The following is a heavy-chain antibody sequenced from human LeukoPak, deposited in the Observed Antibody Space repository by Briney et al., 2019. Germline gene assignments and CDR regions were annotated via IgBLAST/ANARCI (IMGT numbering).Heavy chain of an antibody. CDR3: AGPLLTYYSDSSAYS. D-gene: IGHD3-22*01. J-gene: IGHJ4*02. CDR1: GGSISSSSYY. V-gene: IGHV4-39*01. CDR2: IYYSGST. Sequence: SETLSLTCTVSGGSISSSSYYWGWIRQPPGKGLEWIGIIYYSGSTSYNPSLKSRVTISIDTSKNQYSLKLSSVTAADTAVYYCAGPLLTYYSDSSAYSWGQGTLVTVSS.